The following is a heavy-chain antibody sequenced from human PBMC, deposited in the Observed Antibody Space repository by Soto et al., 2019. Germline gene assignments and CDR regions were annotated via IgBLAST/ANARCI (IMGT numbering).Heavy chain of an antibody. J-gene: IGHJ6*02. CDR2: FYHSGNS. Sequence: SETLSLACSVSGGSIRSYYWSWIRQSPEKGLEWIGYFYHSGNSNYNPSLKSRVTISVDTSKNQLSLSLRSVTAADTAVYFCARISSVDPYGYVNGGLDVWGQGTTVTVSS. CDR3: ARISSVDPYGYVNGGLDV. CDR1: GGSIRSYY. V-gene: IGHV4-59*01. D-gene: IGHD5-18*01.